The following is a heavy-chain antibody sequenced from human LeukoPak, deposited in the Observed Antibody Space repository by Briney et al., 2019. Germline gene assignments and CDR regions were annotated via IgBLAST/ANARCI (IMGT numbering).Heavy chain of an antibody. V-gene: IGHV4-34*01. J-gene: IGHJ5*02. Sequence: SETLSLTCAVYDGSFSGYYWSWIRQPPGKGLEWIGEINHSGSTNYNPSLKSRVTISVDTSKNQFSLKLSSVTAADTAVCYCARGPYYDYVWGSYRYSSSPFDPWGQGTLVTVSS. D-gene: IGHD3-16*02. CDR1: DGSFSGYY. CDR2: INHSGST. CDR3: ARGPYYDYVWGSYRYSSSPFDP.